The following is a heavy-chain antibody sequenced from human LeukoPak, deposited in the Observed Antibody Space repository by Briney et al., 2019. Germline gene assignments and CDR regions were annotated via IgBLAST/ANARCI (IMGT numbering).Heavy chain of an antibody. V-gene: IGHV1-18*04. CDR3: ARVPPSAHQLLSSDY. D-gene: IGHD2-2*01. CDR2: ISANNGET. J-gene: IGHJ4*02. CDR1: GYTFTNYG. Sequence: RASVKVSCKASGYTFTNYGISWVRQAPGQGLEWMAWISANNGETRYAQNFQGRVTMTTDTSTSTAYMELRSLRSDDTAVYYCARVPPSAHQLLSSDYWGQGTQVTVSS.